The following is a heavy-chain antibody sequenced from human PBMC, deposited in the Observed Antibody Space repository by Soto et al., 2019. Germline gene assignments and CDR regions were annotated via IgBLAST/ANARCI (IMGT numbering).Heavy chain of an antibody. Sequence: PGGSLRLSCAASGFTFSSYGMHWVRQAPGKGLEWVAVISYDGSNKYYADSVKGRFTISRDNSKNTLYLQMNSLRAEDTAVYYCARDLSSSWTNFDYWGQGTLVTVS. V-gene: IGHV3-30*19. CDR2: ISYDGSNK. CDR3: ARDLSSSWTNFDY. CDR1: GFTFSSYG. J-gene: IGHJ4*02. D-gene: IGHD6-13*01.